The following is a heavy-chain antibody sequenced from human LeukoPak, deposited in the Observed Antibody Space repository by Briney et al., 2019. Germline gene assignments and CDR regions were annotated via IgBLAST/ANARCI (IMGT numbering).Heavy chain of an antibody. CDR3: AKDRLNYYDSSGYHD. D-gene: IGHD3-22*01. V-gene: IGHV3-21*01. Sequence: GGSLRLSCAASGFTFSKYRINWVRQAPGKGLEWVSSISSSSSYIYYADSVKGRFTISRDNSKNTLYLQMNSLRAEDTAVYYCAKDRLNYYDSSGYHDWGQGTLVTVSS. CDR1: GFTFSKYR. J-gene: IGHJ4*02. CDR2: ISSSSSYI.